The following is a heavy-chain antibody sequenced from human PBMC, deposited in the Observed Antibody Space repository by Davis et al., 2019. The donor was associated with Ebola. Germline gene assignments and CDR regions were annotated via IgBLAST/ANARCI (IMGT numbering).Heavy chain of an antibody. CDR1: GFTSSDYY. D-gene: IGHD5-18*01. J-gene: IGHJ5*02. V-gene: IGHV3-11*04. Sequence: PGGSLRLSCAASGFTSSDYYMSWIRQPPGKGPEWVSFISSSGSTIYYADSVKGRFTTPRDNAKNSLYLQMNSLRAEDTAVYYCASGLRGYSYGNWFDTWGQGTLVTVSS. CDR3: ASGLRGYSYGNWFDT. CDR2: ISSSGSTI.